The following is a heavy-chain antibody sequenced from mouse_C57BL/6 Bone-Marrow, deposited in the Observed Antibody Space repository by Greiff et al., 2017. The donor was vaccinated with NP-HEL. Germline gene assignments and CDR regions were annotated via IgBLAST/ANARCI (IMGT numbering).Heavy chain of an antibody. CDR1: GFNIKDYY. V-gene: IGHV14-2*01. CDR3: ARSFMVTYFDY. CDR2: IDPEDGET. D-gene: IGHD2-2*01. J-gene: IGHJ2*01. Sequence: EVKLMESGAELVKPGASVKLSCTASGFNIKDYYMHWVKQRTEQGLEWIGRIDPEDGETKYAPKFQGKATITADTSSNTAYLQRSSLTSEDTAVYYCARSFMVTYFDYWGQGTTLTVSS.